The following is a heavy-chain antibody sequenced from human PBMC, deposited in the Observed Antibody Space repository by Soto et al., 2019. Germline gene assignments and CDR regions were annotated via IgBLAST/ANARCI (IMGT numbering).Heavy chain of an antibody. J-gene: IGHJ4*02. V-gene: IGHV4-31*03. CDR3: LSTYYTGSSGPFDY. D-gene: IGHD3-10*01. CDR1: GDSISRGGHD. Sequence: PSETLSLTCTLSGDSISRGGHDWSWVRQHPGTGMEWIGYIYYSGTTYYNPSLESRVTISADMSENQFSLKVNSVTVADTAVYYCLSTYYTGSSGPFDYWGQG. CDR2: IYYSGTT.